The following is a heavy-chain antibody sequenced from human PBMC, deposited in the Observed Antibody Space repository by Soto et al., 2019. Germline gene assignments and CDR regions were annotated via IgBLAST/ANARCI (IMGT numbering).Heavy chain of an antibody. CDR2: ISYGGTT. D-gene: IGHD1-1*01. Sequence: SETLSLTCTVSGDSINTSGHLLGWIRQPPGKGLEWIGTISYGGTTFYTPSLKTRITISVDSSKNQFSLSLVSVTAADTAIYYCARHDHGSYTINGFDVWGQGTMVT. V-gene: IGHV4-39*01. CDR3: ARHDHGSYTINGFDV. CDR1: GDSINTSGHL. J-gene: IGHJ3*01.